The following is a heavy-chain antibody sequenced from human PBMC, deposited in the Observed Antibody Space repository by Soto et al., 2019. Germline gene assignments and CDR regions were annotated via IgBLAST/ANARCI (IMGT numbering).Heavy chain of an antibody. D-gene: IGHD1-1*01. Sequence: EVQLLESGGGLVQPGGSLRLSCAASGFTFSTYAMNWVRQAPGNGLEWVSAISGSGGSIHYADVVKGRFTISRDNSKHTLYLQMNSLRDEDTAVYHCVKGYWKGDVWGQGTTVTVSS. J-gene: IGHJ6*02. V-gene: IGHV3-23*01. CDR1: GFTFSTYA. CDR2: ISGSGGSI. CDR3: VKGYWKGDV.